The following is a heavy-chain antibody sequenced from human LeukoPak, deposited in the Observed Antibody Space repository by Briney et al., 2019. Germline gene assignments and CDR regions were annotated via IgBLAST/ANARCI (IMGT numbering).Heavy chain of an antibody. J-gene: IGHJ4*02. D-gene: IGHD3-22*01. CDR2: ISSNGGST. CDR1: GFTFSSYA. Sequence: GGSLRLSCAASGFTFSSYAMHWVRQAPGKGLEYVSAISSNGGSTYYANSVKGRFTISRDNSKNTLYLQMGSLRAEDTAVYYCARGPSHSSCYYYYFDYWGQGTLVTVSS. CDR3: ARGPSHSSCYYYYFDY. V-gene: IGHV3-64*01.